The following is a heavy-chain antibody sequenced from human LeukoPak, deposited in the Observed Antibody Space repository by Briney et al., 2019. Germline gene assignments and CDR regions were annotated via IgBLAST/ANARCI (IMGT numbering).Heavy chain of an antibody. CDR1: GFTFSSYS. J-gene: IGHJ4*02. D-gene: IGHD3-22*01. CDR3: ARDRDYYDSSGYFDY. CDR2: ISSSSSTI. Sequence: PGGSLRLSCAASGFTFSSYSMNWVRQAPGKGLEWVSYISSSSSTIYYADSVKGRFTISRDNAKISLYLQMNSLRAEDTAVYYCARDRDYYDSSGYFDYWGQGTLVTVSS. V-gene: IGHV3-48*01.